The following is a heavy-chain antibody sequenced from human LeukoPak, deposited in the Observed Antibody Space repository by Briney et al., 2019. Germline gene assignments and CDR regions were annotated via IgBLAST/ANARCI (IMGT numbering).Heavy chain of an antibody. V-gene: IGHV3-48*02. D-gene: IGHD1-7*01. CDR2: ISSSSSHI. CDR3: ASDWNYRAKTSRDY. Sequence: GGSLRLSCAASGFTFSSYSMNWARQAPGKGLVWVSYISSSSSHIYYADSVKGPFTISRDNAKNSLYLQMNSLRDEDTAVYYCASDWNYRAKTSRDYWGQGTLVTVSS. J-gene: IGHJ4*02. CDR1: GFTFSSYS.